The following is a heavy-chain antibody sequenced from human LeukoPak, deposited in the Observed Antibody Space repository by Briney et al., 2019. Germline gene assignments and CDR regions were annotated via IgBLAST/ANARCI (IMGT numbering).Heavy chain of an antibody. Sequence: HPVGSLRLSCAASGFSTSWMSWVRRAPGRGLEWVANINRDGSEAYYVESVKGRFTISRDNAKNSLNLQMDSLRADDTAVYYCARDDGFRGVDFWGPGNLVSVSS. CDR1: GFSTSW. V-gene: IGHV3-7*01. J-gene: IGHJ4*02. CDR3: ARDDGFRGVDF. CDR2: INRDGSEA. D-gene: IGHD4-17*01.